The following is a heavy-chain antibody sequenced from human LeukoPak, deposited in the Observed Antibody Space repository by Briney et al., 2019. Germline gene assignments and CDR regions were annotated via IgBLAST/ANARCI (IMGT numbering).Heavy chain of an antibody. CDR2: INPNSGGT. CDR1: GGTFSSYA. J-gene: IGHJ4*02. D-gene: IGHD4-17*01. CDR3: ARDQYGLSDY. V-gene: IGHV1-2*02. Sequence: ASVKVSCKASGGTFSSYAISWVRQAPGQGLEWMGWINPNSGGTNYAQKFRGRVTMTRDTSISTAYMELSRLRSDDTAVYYCARDQYGLSDYWGQGTLVTVSS.